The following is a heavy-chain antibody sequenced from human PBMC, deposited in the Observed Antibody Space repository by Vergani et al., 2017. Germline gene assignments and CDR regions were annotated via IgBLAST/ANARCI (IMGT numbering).Heavy chain of an antibody. Sequence: QLQLQESGPGLVKPSETLSLTCTVSGGSISSSSYYWGWIRQPPGKGLEWIGSIYYSGSTYYNPSLKSRVTISVDTSKNQFSLKLSSVTAADTAVYYCARGSARAYYYYYMDVWGKGTTVTVSS. V-gene: IGHV4-39*01. CDR1: GGSISSSSYY. D-gene: IGHD2-15*01. J-gene: IGHJ6*03. CDR3: ARGSARAYYYYYMDV. CDR2: IYYSGST.